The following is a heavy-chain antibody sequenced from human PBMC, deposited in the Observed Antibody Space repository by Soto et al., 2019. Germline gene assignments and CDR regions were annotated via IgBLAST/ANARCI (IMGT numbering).Heavy chain of an antibody. CDR3: ARENADGDYFMY. Sequence: QVQLVQSGAEEKKPGASVKVSCKASGYTFTSYAMHWVRQAPGQRLEWMGWINAGNGNTKYSQKFQGRVTITRDTAASTAYMELSSLRSEDTAVYYCARENADGDYFMYWGQGTLVTVSS. D-gene: IGHD4-17*01. CDR1: GYTFTSYA. J-gene: IGHJ4*02. CDR2: INAGNGNT. V-gene: IGHV1-3*05.